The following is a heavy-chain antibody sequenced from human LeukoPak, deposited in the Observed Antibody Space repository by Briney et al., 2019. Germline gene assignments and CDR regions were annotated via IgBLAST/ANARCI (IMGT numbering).Heavy chain of an antibody. V-gene: IGHV1-8*01. D-gene: IGHD6-19*01. CDR3: ARGQYSSGWDDNAFDI. CDR2: MNPNSGNT. Sequence: ASVKVSCKASGYTFTSYDINWVRQATGQGLEWMGWMNPNSGNTGYAQKFQGRVTMTRNTSISTAYMELSSLRSEDTAAYYCARGQYSSGWDDNAFDIWGQGTMVTVSS. CDR1: GYTFTSYD. J-gene: IGHJ3*02.